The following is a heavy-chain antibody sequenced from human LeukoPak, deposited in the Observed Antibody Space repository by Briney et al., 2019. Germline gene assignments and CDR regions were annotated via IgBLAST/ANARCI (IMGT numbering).Heavy chain of an antibody. V-gene: IGHV4-39*01. CDR3: ARWDSYAEYYFDY. D-gene: IGHD5-18*01. CDR1: GGSISSSSYY. J-gene: IGHJ4*02. CDR2: IYYSGST. Sequence: SETLSLTCTVSGGSISSSSYYWGWVRQPPGKGLEWIGSIYYSGSTYYNPSLKSRVTISVDTSKNQFSLKLSSVTAADTAVYYCARWDSYAEYYFDYWGQGTLVTVSS.